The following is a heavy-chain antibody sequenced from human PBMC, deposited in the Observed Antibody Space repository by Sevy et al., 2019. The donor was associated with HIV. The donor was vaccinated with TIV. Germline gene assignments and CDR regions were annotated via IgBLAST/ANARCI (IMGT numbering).Heavy chain of an antibody. D-gene: IGHD6-13*01. CDR3: AKDMSAYTRNWYREDNDAFDI. CDR2: ISSGGSTM. V-gene: IGHV3-11*01. J-gene: IGHJ3*02. CDR1: GFSFSDFY. Sequence: GGSLRLSCAASGFSFSDFYMSWIRQAPGKGLEWVAYISSGGSTMHYVDSVKGRFTISRDNAKNSLYLQMNSLRAEDTAVYYCAKDMSAYTRNWYREDNDAFDIWGQGTVVTVSS.